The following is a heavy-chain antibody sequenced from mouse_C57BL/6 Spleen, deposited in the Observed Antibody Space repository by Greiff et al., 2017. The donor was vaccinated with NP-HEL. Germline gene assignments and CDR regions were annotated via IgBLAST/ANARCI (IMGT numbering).Heavy chain of an antibody. CDR1: GYTFTSYW. CDR3: ARGGYYGNYVGYFDV. J-gene: IGHJ1*03. CDR2: IHPNSGST. Sequence: QVHVKQPGAELVKPGASVKLSCKASGYTFTSYWMHWVKQRPGQGLEWIGMIHPNSGSTNYNEKFKSKATLTVDKSSSTAYMQLSSLTSEDSAVYYCARGGYYGNYVGYFDVWGTGTTVTVSS. D-gene: IGHD2-1*01. V-gene: IGHV1-64*01.